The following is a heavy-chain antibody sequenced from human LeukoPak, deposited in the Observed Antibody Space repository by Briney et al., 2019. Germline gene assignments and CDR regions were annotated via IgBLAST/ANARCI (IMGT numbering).Heavy chain of an antibody. J-gene: IGHJ5*02. CDR3: ARGGAPYSSSWYDPLNWFDP. CDR2: IIPIFGTA. Sequence: ASVKVSCKASGGTFSSYAISWVRQAPGQGLEWMGGIIPIFGTANYAQKFQGRVTITADKSTSTAYMELSSLRSEDTAVYYCARGGAPYSSSWYDPLNWFDPWGQGTLVTVSS. CDR1: GGTFSSYA. V-gene: IGHV1-69*06. D-gene: IGHD6-13*01.